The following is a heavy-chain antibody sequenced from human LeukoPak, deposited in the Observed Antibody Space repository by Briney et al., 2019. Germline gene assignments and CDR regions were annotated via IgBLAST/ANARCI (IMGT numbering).Heavy chain of an antibody. V-gene: IGHV4-31*03. CDR3: AREANPLRYADLRIYGGDQRDAFDI. CDR2: IYYSGST. D-gene: IGHD4-23*01. CDR1: GGSISSGGYY. Sequence: PSETLSLTCTVSGGSISSGGYYWSWIRQHPGKGLEWIGYIYYSGSTYYNPSLKSRVTISVDTSKNQFSLKLSSVTAADTAVYYCAREANPLRYADLRIYGGDQRDAFDIWGQGTMVTVSS. J-gene: IGHJ3*02.